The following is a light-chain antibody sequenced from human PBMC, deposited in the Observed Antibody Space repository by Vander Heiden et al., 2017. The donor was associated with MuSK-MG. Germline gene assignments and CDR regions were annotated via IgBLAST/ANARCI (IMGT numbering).Light chain of an antibody. J-gene: IGLJ2*01. V-gene: IGLV7-43*01. CDR3: LLYYGDAGEV. Sequence: QTVVTQEPSLTVSTGGTVTLTCASSTGAVTSAHYPNWLQQKPGQAPRSLIYSTRSRHSWTPAGFSGSLLGGKAALTLSGVQPEDEAEDYCLLYYGDAGEVLGGGTKLTVL. CDR1: TGAVTSAHY. CDR2: STR.